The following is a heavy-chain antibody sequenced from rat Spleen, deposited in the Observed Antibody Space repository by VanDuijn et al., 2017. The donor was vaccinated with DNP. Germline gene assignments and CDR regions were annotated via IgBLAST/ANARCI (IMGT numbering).Heavy chain of an antibody. V-gene: IGHV2S12*01. J-gene: IGHJ4*01. CDR2: ISSGGKT. CDR1: GFSLTTNG. Sequence: QVQLKESGPGLVQPSQTLSLTCTVSGFSLTTNGVSWVRQPPGKGLEWIAAISSGGKTYYNSALKSRLTISRDTSKSQVLLKMNSLQIEDTAMYFCARVPSTYYVMDAWGQGVMVTVSS. CDR3: ARVPSTYYVMDA. D-gene: IGHD3-8*01.